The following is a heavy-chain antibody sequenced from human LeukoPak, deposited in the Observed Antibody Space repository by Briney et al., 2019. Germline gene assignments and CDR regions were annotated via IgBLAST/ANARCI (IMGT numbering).Heavy chain of an antibody. V-gene: IGHV1-18*04. D-gene: IGHD2-8*01. CDR3: ARDGWSLGP. Sequence: ASVKVSCKASGYTFTGYYMHWVRQAPGQGPEWMAWISVYSGNTKYAQKFQDRVTLTADTSTSTVYMELRSLRSDDTAVYYCARDGWSLGPWGQGTLVTVSS. CDR2: ISVYSGNT. CDR1: GYTFTGYY. J-gene: IGHJ5*02.